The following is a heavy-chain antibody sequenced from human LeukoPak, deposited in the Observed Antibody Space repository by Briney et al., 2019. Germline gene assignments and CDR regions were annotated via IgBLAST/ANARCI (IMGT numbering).Heavy chain of an antibody. V-gene: IGHV4-34*01. J-gene: IGHJ4*02. Sequence: SETLSLTCAVYGGSFSGYYWSWIRQPPGKGLEWIGEINHSGSTNYNPSLKSRVTISVDTSKNQFSLKLSSVTAADTAVYYCARDGPLIFDYWGQGTLVTVSS. CDR3: ARDGPLIFDY. CDR1: GGSFSGYY. D-gene: IGHD3-16*01. CDR2: INHSGST.